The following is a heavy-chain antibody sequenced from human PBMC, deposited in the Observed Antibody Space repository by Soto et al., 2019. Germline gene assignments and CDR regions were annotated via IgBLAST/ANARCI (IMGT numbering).Heavy chain of an antibody. J-gene: IGHJ6*03. V-gene: IGHV3-48*01. CDR3: ARDPRYCSGGNCYSSYYYYYLDV. CDR1: GFIFSSYS. CDR2: FSSSSDTI. Sequence: PGGSLRLSCAASGFIFSSYSMYWVRLAPGKGLEWVSYFSSSSDTIYYADSVKGRFTISRDNAKNSLYLQMNSLRAEDTAVYYCARDPRYCSGGNCYSSYYYYYLDVWGIGTTVTVSS. D-gene: IGHD2-15*01.